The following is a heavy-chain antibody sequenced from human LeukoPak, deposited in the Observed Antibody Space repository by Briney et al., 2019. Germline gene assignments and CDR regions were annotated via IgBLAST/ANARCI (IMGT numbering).Heavy chain of an antibody. J-gene: IGHJ4*02. CDR1: GFSFSTYG. CDR2: ISLSGDRT. V-gene: IGHV3-23*01. Sequence: GGSLSLSCAASGFSFSTYGMSWVRQAPGKGREWVSPISLSGDRTYYADSVKGRFTISRGNSKNTLYLQMNSLRAEDTAVYYCAKVTYGSGTYGAFDYWGQGTLVTVSS. D-gene: IGHD3-10*01. CDR3: AKVTYGSGTYGAFDY.